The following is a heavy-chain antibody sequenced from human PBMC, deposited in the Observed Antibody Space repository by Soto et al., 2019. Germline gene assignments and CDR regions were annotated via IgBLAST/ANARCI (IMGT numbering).Heavy chain of an antibody. V-gene: IGHV1-69*01. CDR3: ASWDYDVLTGYSYDD. Sequence: QVQLVQSGAEVKKPGSSVKVSCKASGGTFNNYGMGWVRQAPGQGLEWMGGIIPMIGRTNYAQKFQGRLTLTADASRSTAYMKLRSLRSDDTAVYYCASWDYDVLTGYSYDDWGQGTLVTVSS. J-gene: IGHJ4*02. CDR1: GGTFNNYG. D-gene: IGHD3-9*01. CDR2: IIPMIGRT.